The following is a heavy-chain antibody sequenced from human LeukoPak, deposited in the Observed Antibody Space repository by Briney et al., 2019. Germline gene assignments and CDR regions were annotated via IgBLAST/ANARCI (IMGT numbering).Heavy chain of an antibody. CDR3: AREYYDILTGYLGAFDI. Sequence: GGSLRLSCAASGFTFSSYAMSWVRQAPGRGLEWVSGISGSGGSTYYADSVKGRFTISRDNAKNTLYLQMNSLRAEDTAVYYCAREYYDILTGYLGAFDIWGQGTMVTVSS. CDR1: GFTFSSYA. D-gene: IGHD3-9*01. J-gene: IGHJ3*02. CDR2: ISGSGGST. V-gene: IGHV3-23*01.